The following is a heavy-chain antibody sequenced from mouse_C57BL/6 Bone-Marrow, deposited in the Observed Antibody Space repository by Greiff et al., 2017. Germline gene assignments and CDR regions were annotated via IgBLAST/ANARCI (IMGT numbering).Heavy chain of an antibody. CDR3: ARQDYDYAFYAMDY. D-gene: IGHD2-4*01. V-gene: IGHV5-12*01. CDR2: ISNGGGST. Sequence: DVQLVESGGGLVQPGGSLKLSCAAYGFTFSDYYMYWVRQTPEKRLEWVAYISNGGGSTYYPDTVKGRFTISRDNAKNTLYLQMSRLKSEDTAMYYCARQDYDYAFYAMDYWGQGTSVTVSS. CDR1: GFTFSDYY. J-gene: IGHJ4*01.